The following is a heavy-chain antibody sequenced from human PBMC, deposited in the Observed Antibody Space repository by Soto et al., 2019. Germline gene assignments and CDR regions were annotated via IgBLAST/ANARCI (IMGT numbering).Heavy chain of an antibody. CDR3: AIDKTTGLFDY. Sequence: SETLSLTCAVYGGSFSGYYWSWIRQPPVTGLECIGEINHILSTNYDPSLKSRFTISLYTSKNHFSLKLTSVTAADTAVYYCAIDKTTGLFDYWGQGTLVTVSS. J-gene: IGHJ4*02. CDR2: INHILST. CDR1: GGSFSGYY. D-gene: IGHD1-1*01. V-gene: IGHV4-34*01.